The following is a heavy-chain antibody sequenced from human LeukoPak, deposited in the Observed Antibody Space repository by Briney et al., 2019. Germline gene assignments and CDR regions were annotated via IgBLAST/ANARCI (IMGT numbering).Heavy chain of an antibody. CDR1: GGTFSSNG. D-gene: IGHD6-6*01. CDR3: ARTTYSSSSFDLVRFDY. J-gene: IGHJ4*02. Sequence: SVKVSCTASGGTFSSNGISWVRQAPGQGLEWMGRITPILGITNYAHKFQGRVTITADKSTSTAYMELSSLRSEDTAVYYCARTTYSSSSFDLVRFDYWGQGALVTVSS. CDR2: ITPILGIT. V-gene: IGHV1-69*04.